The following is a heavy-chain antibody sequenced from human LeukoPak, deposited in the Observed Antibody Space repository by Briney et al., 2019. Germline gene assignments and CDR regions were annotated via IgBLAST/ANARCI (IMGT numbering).Heavy chain of an antibody. D-gene: IGHD6-6*01. CDR1: GFTFSSYA. J-gene: IGHJ4*02. CDR3: ARVGQLEGYYFDY. Sequence: GGSLRLSCAASGFTFSSYAMSWVRQAPGKGLEWVSGINWNGGSTGYADSVKGRFTISRDNAKNSLYLQMNSLRAEDTALYHCARVGQLEGYYFDYWGQGTLVTVSS. CDR2: INWNGGST. V-gene: IGHV3-20*01.